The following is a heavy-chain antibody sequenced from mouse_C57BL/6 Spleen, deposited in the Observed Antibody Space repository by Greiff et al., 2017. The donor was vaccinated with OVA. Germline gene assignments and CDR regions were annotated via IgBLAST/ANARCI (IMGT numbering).Heavy chain of an antibody. CDR3: ARSGGYGNWYFDV. V-gene: IGHV1-22*01. CDR2: INPNNGGT. CDR1: GYTFTDYN. Sequence: VQLQQSGPELVKPGASVKMSCKASGYTFTDYNMHWVKQSHGKSLEWIGYINPNNGGTSYNQKFKGKATLTVNKSSSTAYMELRSLTSEDSAVYYCARSGGYGNWYFDVWGTGTTVTVSS. D-gene: IGHD2-1*01. J-gene: IGHJ1*03.